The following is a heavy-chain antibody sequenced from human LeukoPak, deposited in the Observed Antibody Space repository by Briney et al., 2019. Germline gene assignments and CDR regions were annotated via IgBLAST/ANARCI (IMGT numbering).Heavy chain of an antibody. V-gene: IGHV6-1*01. CDR2: TYYRSKWYN. CDR3: AHAKGIVAAAVFDY. J-gene: IGHJ4*02. Sequence: SQTLSLTCATSGDSVSSNSAAWNWIRQSPSRGLEWLGRTYYRSKWYNDYAVSVKSRITINPDTSKNQFSLQLNSVTPEDTAVYYCAHAKGIVAAAVFDYWGQGTLVTVSS. CDR1: GDSVSSNSAA. D-gene: IGHD6-13*01.